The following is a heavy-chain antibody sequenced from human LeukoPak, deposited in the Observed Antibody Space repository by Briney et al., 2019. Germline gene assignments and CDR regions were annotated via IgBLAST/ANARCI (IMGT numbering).Heavy chain of an antibody. CDR2: IYTSGST. CDR1: GGSISSYY. J-gene: IGHJ3*02. V-gene: IGHV4-4*07. D-gene: IGHD3-22*01. Sequence: SETLSLTCTVSGGSISSYYWSWIRQPAGKGLEWIGRIYTSGSTNYNPSLKSRVTMSVDTSKNQFSLKLSSVTAADTAVYYCARDLSSSGYYYPDAFDIWGQGTMATVSS. CDR3: ARDLSSSGYYYPDAFDI.